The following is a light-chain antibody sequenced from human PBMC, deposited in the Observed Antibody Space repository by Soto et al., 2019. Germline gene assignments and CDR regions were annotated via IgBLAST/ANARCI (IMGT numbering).Light chain of an antibody. Sequence: EIVLTQSPGSLSLSPGERATLSCRASQSVTNNDLAWYQQKPGQAPRLLIYGASSRATAIPDRFSGSGSGTDFTLTISRLEPEDFAVYYCQQHGSSPLTFGGGTRVEI. V-gene: IGKV3-20*01. J-gene: IGKJ4*01. CDR3: QQHGSSPLT. CDR1: QSVTNND. CDR2: GAS.